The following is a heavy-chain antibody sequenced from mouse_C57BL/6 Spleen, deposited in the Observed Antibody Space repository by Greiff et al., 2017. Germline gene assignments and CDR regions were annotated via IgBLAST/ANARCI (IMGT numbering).Heavy chain of an antibody. CDR3: TTNGYDRGPFDY. D-gene: IGHD2-2*01. V-gene: IGHV14-1*01. Sequence: EVQLQQSGAELVRPGASVKLSCTASGFNIKDYYMHWVKQRPEQGLEWIGRIDPEDGDTEYAPKFPGKATMTADTSSNTAYLQLSSLTSEDTAVYYCTTNGYDRGPFDYWGQGTTLTVSS. J-gene: IGHJ2*01. CDR2: IDPEDGDT. CDR1: GFNIKDYY.